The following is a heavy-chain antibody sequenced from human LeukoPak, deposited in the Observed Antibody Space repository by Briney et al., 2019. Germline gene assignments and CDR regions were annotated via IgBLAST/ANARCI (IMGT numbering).Heavy chain of an antibody. Sequence: GGSLRLSCAASGFTFSSYAMSWVRQAPGKGLEWVSAISGSGGSTYYADSVKGRFTISRDNSKKSLHLQMNSLRAEDTAVYYCARSKTAGVFDIWGQGTMVTVSS. CDR1: GFTFSSYA. CDR3: ARSKTAGVFDI. CDR2: ISGSGGST. V-gene: IGHV3-23*01. J-gene: IGHJ3*02. D-gene: IGHD2-8*01.